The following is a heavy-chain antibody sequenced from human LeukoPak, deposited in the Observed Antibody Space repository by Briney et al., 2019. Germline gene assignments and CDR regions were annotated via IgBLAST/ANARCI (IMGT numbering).Heavy chain of an antibody. CDR1: GYTFTIYA. V-gene: IGHV1-3*01. D-gene: IGHD3-3*01. Sequence: ASVKVSCKASGYTFTIYAMHWVRQAPGQRLEWMGWINAGNGNTKYSQKFQGRGTITRDTSASTAYMELSSLRSEDTAVYYCAREDYDFWSGYFNWGQGTLVTVSS. CDR2: INAGNGNT. J-gene: IGHJ4*02. CDR3: AREDYDFWSGYFN.